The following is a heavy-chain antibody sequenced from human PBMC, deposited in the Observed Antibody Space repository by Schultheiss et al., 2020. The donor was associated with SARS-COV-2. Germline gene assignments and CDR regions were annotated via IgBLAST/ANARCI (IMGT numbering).Heavy chain of an antibody. J-gene: IGHJ4*02. Sequence: SGPTLVKPTQTLTLTCTFSGFSLSTSGVGVGWIRQPPGKALEWLALIYWDDDKRYSPSLKSRLTITKDTSKNQVVLTMSNMDPVDTATYYCARILLLDFPREGLSPNFDYWGQGTLVTVSS. CDR2: IYWDDDK. D-gene: IGHD3-3*01. CDR1: GFSLSTSGVG. V-gene: IGHV2-5*02. CDR3: ARILLLDFPREGLSPNFDY.